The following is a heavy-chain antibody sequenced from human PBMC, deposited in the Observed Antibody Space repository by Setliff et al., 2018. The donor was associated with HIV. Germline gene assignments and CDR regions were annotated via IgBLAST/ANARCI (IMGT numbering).Heavy chain of an antibody. CDR1: GFTFGDYG. D-gene: IGHD2-15*01. J-gene: IGHJ3*02. CDR3: ARDRWACGGASCSQDGGASDI. CDR2: IWYDGSHE. Sequence: PGGSLRLSCTTSGFTFGDYGMSWVRQAPGKGLEWVALIWYDGSHETYADSVRGRFSISRDNSKNTLYLQMDSLRPEDTAVYYCARDRWACGGASCSQDGGASDIWGQGTMVTVSS. V-gene: IGHV3-30*02.